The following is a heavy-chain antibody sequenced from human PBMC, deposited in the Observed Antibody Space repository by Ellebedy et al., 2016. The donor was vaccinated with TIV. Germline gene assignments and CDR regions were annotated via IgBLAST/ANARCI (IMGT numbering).Heavy chain of an antibody. CDR2: IYYSGSA. V-gene: IGHV4-59*01. D-gene: IGHD3-3*01. CDR1: GGSISSYY. J-gene: IGHJ6*02. CDR3: ARDYTIFGVVSHYYYGMDV. Sequence: SETLSLTXTVSGGSISSYYWSWIRQPPGKGLEWIGYIYYSGSANYNPSLKSRVTISVDTSKNQFSLKLSSVTAADTAVYYCARDYTIFGVVSHYYYGMDVWGQGTTVTVSS.